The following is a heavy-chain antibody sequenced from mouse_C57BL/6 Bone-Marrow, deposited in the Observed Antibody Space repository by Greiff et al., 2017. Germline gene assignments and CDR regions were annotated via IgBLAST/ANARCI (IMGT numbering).Heavy chain of an antibody. D-gene: IGHD1-1*01. Sequence: QVQLQQPGAELVKPGASVKMSCKASGYTFTSYWITWVKQRPGQGLEWIGDIYPGSGSTNYNEKFKSKATLTVDTSSSTAYMQLSSLPSEDSAVYYCARRDFYGSSHYYAMDYWGQGTSVTVSS. V-gene: IGHV1-55*01. J-gene: IGHJ4*01. CDR3: ARRDFYGSSHYYAMDY. CDR2: IYPGSGST. CDR1: GYTFTSYW.